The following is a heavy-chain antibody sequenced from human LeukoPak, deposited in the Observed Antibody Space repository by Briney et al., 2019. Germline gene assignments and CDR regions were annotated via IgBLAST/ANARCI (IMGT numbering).Heavy chain of an antibody. CDR2: IYSDGSI. V-gene: IGHV3-53*01. Sequence: GGSLRLSCAASGFTVSSNYMNWVRQAPGKGLEWVSIIYSDGSIYYADSVKGRFTISRDNSKNTLCLQMNSLRAEDTAVYYCARERSGWSYTFDYWGQGALVTVSS. CDR1: GFTVSSNY. J-gene: IGHJ4*02. D-gene: IGHD6-19*01. CDR3: ARERSGWSYTFDY.